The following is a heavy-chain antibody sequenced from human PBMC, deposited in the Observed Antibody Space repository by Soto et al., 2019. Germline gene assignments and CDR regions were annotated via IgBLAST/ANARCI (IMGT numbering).Heavy chain of an antibody. V-gene: IGHV5-51*01. D-gene: IGHD3-10*01. CDR2: IYPGDSDT. J-gene: IGHJ6*02. CDR3: ARGYLSGNYYYYYVMDV. Sequence: GESLKISCKGSGYSFTSYWIGWVRQMPGKGLEWMGIIYPGDSDTRYSPSFQGQVTIPADKSISTAYLQWSSLKASDTAMYYCARGYLSGNYYYYYVMDVWGQGTTVTVSS. CDR1: GYSFTSYW.